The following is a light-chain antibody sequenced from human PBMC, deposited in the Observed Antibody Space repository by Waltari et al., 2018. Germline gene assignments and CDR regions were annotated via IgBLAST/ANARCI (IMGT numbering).Light chain of an antibody. CDR2: YDS. CDR1: TIGAKS. CDR3: QVWDYDTAHLV. V-gene: IGLV3-21*04. Sequence: SYVMTQPPSVSVAPGKTARIACGGNTIGAKSVHWYQERPGQAPVLIIYYDSVRPSGIPERFSGSNSGNTATLTISRVEAGDEADYYCQVWDYDTAHLVFGGGTTLTVV. J-gene: IGLJ3*02.